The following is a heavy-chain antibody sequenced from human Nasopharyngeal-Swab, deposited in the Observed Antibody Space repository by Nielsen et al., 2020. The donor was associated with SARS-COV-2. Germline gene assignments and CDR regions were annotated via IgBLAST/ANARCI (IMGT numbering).Heavy chain of an antibody. CDR3: ATSDWYSFVDS. D-gene: IGHD6-19*01. Sequence: GGSLRLSCAASGFTVSRKYMTWVRQAPGKGLEWVSVFYRGGSTYYAESVKGRFTISRDISKNTLDLQMNSLRVEDTAVYYCATSDWYSFVDSWGQGTLVTVSS. V-gene: IGHV3-66*01. CDR2: FYRGGST. CDR1: GFTVSRKY. J-gene: IGHJ5*01.